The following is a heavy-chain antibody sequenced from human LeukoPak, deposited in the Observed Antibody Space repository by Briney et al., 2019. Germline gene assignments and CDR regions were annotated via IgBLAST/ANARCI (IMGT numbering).Heavy chain of an antibody. D-gene: IGHD4-11*01. CDR3: ARDNYSNSNYYYYYMDV. CDR1: GYTFTSYG. CDR2: ISAYNGNT. J-gene: IGHJ6*03. Sequence: GSVKVSCKASGYTFTSYGISWVRHAPGQGLDWMGRISAYNGNTNYAQKLQGRVTMTTDTSTSTAYMELRSLRSDDTAVYYCARDNYSNSNYYYYYMDVWGKGTTVTVSS. V-gene: IGHV1-18*01.